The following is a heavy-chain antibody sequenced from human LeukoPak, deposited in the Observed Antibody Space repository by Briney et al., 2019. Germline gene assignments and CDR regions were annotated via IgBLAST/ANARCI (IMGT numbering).Heavy chain of an antibody. V-gene: IGHV1-46*01. Sequence: ASVKVSCKASGYTFTSYYMHWVRQAPGQGLEWMGLINPTGGSTGYAQKFQGRVTMTRDMSTSTVYMELSSLRSEDTAVYYCARDLWGSGSYQPYYYYMDVWGKGTTVTVSS. CDR1: GYTFTSYY. CDR2: INPTGGST. J-gene: IGHJ6*03. D-gene: IGHD1-26*01. CDR3: ARDLWGSGSYQPYYYYMDV.